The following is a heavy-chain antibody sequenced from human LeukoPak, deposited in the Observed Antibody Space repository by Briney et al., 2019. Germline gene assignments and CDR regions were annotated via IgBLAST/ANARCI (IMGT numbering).Heavy chain of an antibody. CDR1: GFTFSNYG. J-gene: IGHJ4*02. CDR2: ISYDGTNK. Sequence: GGSLRLSCVASGFTFSNYGMHWVRQVPGKGLEWLAVISYDGTNKYYADSVKGRFTISRDYPKNTLFLKMSSMRAEDTAVYYCAKGRYSSTWCSDQWGQGTLVTVSS. V-gene: IGHV3-30*18. CDR3: AKGRYSSTWCSDQ. D-gene: IGHD6-13*01.